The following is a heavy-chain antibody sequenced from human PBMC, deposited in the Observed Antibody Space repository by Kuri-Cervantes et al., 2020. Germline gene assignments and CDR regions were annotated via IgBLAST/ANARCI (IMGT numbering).Heavy chain of an antibody. D-gene: IGHD1-14*01. CDR3: AKPQNLPTTSGYPLFDAFDI. CDR1: GFTFSDYY. V-gene: IGHV3-30*18. J-gene: IGHJ3*02. Sequence: GESLKISCAASGFTFSDYYMSWIRQAPGKGLEWVAVISYDGSNKYYADSVKGRFTISRDNSKNTLYLQMNSLRAEDTAVYYCAKPQNLPTTSGYPLFDAFDIWGQGTMVTVSS. CDR2: ISYDGSNK.